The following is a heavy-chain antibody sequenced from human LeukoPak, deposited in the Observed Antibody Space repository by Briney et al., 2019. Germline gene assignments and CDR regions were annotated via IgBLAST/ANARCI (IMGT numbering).Heavy chain of an antibody. V-gene: IGHV4-38-2*02. CDR3: ARDLVGATGDFDY. CDR1: GYSISSGYY. Sequence: SETLSLTCTVSGYSISSGYYWGWIRQPPGKGQEWIGSIYHSGSTYYNPSLKSRVTISVDTSKNQFSLKLSSVTAADTAVYYCARDLVGATGDFDYWGQGTLVTVSS. D-gene: IGHD1-26*01. CDR2: IYHSGST. J-gene: IGHJ4*02.